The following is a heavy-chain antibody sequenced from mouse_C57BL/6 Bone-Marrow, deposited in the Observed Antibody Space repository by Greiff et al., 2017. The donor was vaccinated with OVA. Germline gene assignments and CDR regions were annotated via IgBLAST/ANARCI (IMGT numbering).Heavy chain of an antibody. Sequence: VQLQQSGAELVKPGASVKLSCTASGFNIKDYYMHWVKQRTEQGLEWIGRIDPEDGETKYAPTFQGKGTITADTSSNTAYLQLSSLTSEDTAVYYCARGGYYGSSYWYFDVWGTGTTVTVSS. CDR1: GFNIKDYY. CDR2: IDPEDGET. D-gene: IGHD1-1*01. J-gene: IGHJ1*03. CDR3: ARGGYYGSSYWYFDV. V-gene: IGHV14-2*01.